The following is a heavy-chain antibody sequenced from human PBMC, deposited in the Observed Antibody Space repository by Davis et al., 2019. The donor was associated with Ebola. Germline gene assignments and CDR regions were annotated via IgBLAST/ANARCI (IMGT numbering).Heavy chain of an antibody. Sequence: SVKVSCKAFGFTFSGSGMQWVRQARGQRFEWIGSIVVGSGNTNYAQKFRHRLTMTRDMSTSTVYMDLRSLRFEDTAVYYCAASAGTVGKFDFWGQGTVVTVSA. J-gene: IGHJ4*02. V-gene: IGHV1-58*02. CDR1: GFTFSGSG. D-gene: IGHD1-14*01. CDR2: IVVGSGNT. CDR3: AASAGTVGKFDF.